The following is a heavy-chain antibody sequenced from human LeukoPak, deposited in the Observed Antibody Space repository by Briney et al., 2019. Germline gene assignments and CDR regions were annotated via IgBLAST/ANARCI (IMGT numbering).Heavy chain of an antibody. J-gene: IGHJ5*02. CDR1: GFTFSNYG. V-gene: IGHV4-4*02. CDR2: IFQSGST. D-gene: IGHD6-6*01. CDR3: GRRGSYSSSSRYWFDP. Sequence: PGGSLRLSCAASGFTFSNYGMNWVRQSPGKGLEWIGEIFQSGSTSYNPSLKSRVTISLDKSKNQFSLKLNSVTAADTAIYYCGRRGSYSSSSRYWFDPWGQGTLVTVSS.